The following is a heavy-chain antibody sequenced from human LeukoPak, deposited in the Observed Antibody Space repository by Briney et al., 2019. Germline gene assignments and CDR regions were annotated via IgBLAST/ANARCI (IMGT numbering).Heavy chain of an antibody. CDR1: GGSISSYY. J-gene: IGHJ4*02. D-gene: IGHD3-10*01. CDR2: IYYSGNT. V-gene: IGHV4-59*01. Sequence: SETLSLTCTVSGGSISSYYWSWIRQPPGKGLEWIGYIYYSGNTNYNPSLKSRVTMSVDTSKNQFSLKLSSVTAADTAVYYCARTPYGSGSYYTFDYWGQGTLVTVSS. CDR3: ARTPYGSGSYYTFDY.